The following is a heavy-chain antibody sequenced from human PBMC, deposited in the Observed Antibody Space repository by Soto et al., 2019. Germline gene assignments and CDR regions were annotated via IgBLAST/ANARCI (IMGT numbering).Heavy chain of an antibody. D-gene: IGHD1-26*01. V-gene: IGHV3-23*01. Sequence: EVQLLESGGGLVQPGGSLRLSCAASGFTFSSYAMSWVRQAPGKGLEWVSAISGSGGSTYYADSVKGRFTISRDNSNDTLYLLMNSLKAEDTAVYYCAKDPQFCRRSVGATTGGDYWGQGTLVTVSS. CDR2: ISGSGGST. CDR3: AKDPQFCRRSVGATTGGDY. J-gene: IGHJ4*02. CDR1: GFTFSSYA.